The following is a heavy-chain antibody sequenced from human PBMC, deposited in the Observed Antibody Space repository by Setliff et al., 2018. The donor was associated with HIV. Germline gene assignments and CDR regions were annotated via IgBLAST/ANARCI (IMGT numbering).Heavy chain of an antibody. Sequence: SETLSLTCAVSGYSISSGYYWGWIRQPPGKGLEWIGEVTHSGRTNYNPSLESRVTTSVDTSKKQFSLRLTSVTAADTAVYYCARDVSWRVRTYIDYWGQGALVTVSS. CDR3: ARDVSWRVRTYIDY. D-gene: IGHD3-3*01. J-gene: IGHJ4*02. CDR2: VTHSGRT. CDR1: GYSISSGYY. V-gene: IGHV4-38-2*02.